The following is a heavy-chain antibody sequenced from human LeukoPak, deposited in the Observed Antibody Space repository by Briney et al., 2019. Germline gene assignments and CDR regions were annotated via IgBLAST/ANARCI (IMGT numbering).Heavy chain of an antibody. Sequence: GGSLRLSCAASGFSFSSYVMSWVRQAPGKGLEWVSSVTGTGGSTFYADSVKGRFTISRDNSNNTLNLQMNSLRAEDTAVYYCAKRRNSYDSGGSTDHWGQGTLVIVSS. CDR1: GFSFSSYV. J-gene: IGHJ4*02. CDR3: AKRRNSYDSGGSTDH. CDR2: VTGTGGST. D-gene: IGHD3-22*01. V-gene: IGHV3-23*01.